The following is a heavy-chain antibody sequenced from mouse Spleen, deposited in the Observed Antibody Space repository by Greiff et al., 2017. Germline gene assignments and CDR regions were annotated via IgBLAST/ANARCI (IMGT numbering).Heavy chain of an antibody. CDR1: GYTFTSYW. J-gene: IGHJ4*01. CDR2: IDPSDSYT. CDR3: ARGGIYGYYAMDY. Sequence: QVQLQQPGAELVRPGTSVKLSCTASGYTFTSYWMHWVKQRPGQGLEWIGVIDPSDSYTNYNQKFKGKATLTVDTSSSTAYMQLSSLTSEDSAVYYCARGGIYGYYAMDYWGQGTSVTVSS. V-gene: IGHV1-59*01. D-gene: IGHD1-1*02.